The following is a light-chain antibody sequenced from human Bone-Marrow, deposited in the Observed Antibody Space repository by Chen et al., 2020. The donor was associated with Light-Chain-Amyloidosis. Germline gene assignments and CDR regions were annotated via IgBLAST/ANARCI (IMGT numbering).Light chain of an antibody. CDR3: QSYQGSSQGV. Sequence: NFMLTQPHSVSESPGKTVIISCTRSSGSIATNYVQWYQQRPGSSPAAVIYEDDQRPSGVPDRFSGSIDRSSMSAALTLSGLKAEGEADYYCQSYQGSSQGVFGGGTKLTGL. V-gene: IGLV6-57*01. CDR1: SGSIATNY. J-gene: IGLJ3*02. CDR2: EDD.